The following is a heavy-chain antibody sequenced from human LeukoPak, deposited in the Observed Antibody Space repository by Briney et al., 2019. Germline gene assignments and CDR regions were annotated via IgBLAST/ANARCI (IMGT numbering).Heavy chain of an antibody. D-gene: IGHD1-7*01. Sequence: GGSLRLSCAASGFTFSSYAMHWVRQAPGKGLEWVAVISYDGSNKYYADSVKGRFTISRDNSKNTLYLQMNSLRAEDTAVYYCAKDGNWDYGHWGQGTLVTVSS. V-gene: IGHV3-30-3*01. CDR2: ISYDGSNK. CDR3: AKDGNWDYGH. J-gene: IGHJ4*02. CDR1: GFTFSSYA.